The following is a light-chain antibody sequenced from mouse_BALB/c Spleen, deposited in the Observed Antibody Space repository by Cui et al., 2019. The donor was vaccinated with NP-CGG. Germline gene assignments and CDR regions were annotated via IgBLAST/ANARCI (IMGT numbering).Light chain of an antibody. J-gene: IGLJ1*01. Sequence: AVGTQESALTTSPGETVTLTCRSSTGAVTTNNYANWVQEKPDHLFTGLIGGTNNRAPGVPARFSGSLIGDKAALTITGAQTEDEAIYFCALWYSNHWVFGGGTKLTVL. CDR3: ALWYSNHWV. V-gene: IGLV1*01. CDR1: TGAVTTNNY. CDR2: GTN.